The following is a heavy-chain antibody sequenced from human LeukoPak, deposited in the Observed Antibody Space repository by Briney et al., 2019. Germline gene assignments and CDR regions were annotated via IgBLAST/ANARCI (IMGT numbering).Heavy chain of an antibody. D-gene: IGHD1-26*01. Sequence: SQTPSLTCTVSGGSISSGGSYWNWIRQHPGKGLEWIGYIYYSGSTYYNPSLKSRVTISVDTSKNQFSLKLSSVTAADTAVYFCAREQYSGSFFDYWGQGTLVTVSS. CDR2: IYYSGST. CDR3: AREQYSGSFFDY. CDR1: GGSISSGGSY. J-gene: IGHJ4*02. V-gene: IGHV4-31*03.